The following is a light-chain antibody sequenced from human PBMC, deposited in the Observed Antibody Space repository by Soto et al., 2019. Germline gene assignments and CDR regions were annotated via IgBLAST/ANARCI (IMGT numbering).Light chain of an antibody. V-gene: IGLV3-1*01. CDR2: DDI. J-gene: IGLJ2*01. CDR1: KLGDKY. CDR3: QAWDSITAV. Sequence: SYELTQPPSVSVSPGQTASITCSGDKLGDKYACWYQQKPGQSPVLVIYDDIKRPSGIPERFSGSSSGNTATLTISGTQAMDEADYYCQAWDSITAVFGGGTKLTVL.